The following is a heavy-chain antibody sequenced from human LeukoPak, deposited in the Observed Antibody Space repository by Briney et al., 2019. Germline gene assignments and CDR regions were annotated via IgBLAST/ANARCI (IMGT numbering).Heavy chain of an antibody. D-gene: IGHD3-16*01. V-gene: IGHV4-34*01. CDR2: INHSGST. CDR1: GGSFSGYY. CDR3: ARGRVGGRAFDI. Sequence: SETLSLTCAVYGGSFSGYYWSWIRQPPGKGLEWIGEINHSGSTNYNQSLKSRVTISVDTSKNQFSLKLSSVTAADTAVYYCARGRVGGRAFDIWGQGTMVTVSS. J-gene: IGHJ3*02.